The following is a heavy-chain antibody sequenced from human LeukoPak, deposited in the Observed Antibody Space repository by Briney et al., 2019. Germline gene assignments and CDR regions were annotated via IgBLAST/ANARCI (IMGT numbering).Heavy chain of an antibody. D-gene: IGHD3-3*01. CDR3: ARLDDFWSGYYHFDY. V-gene: IGHV4-39*01. Sequence: SETLSLTCTVSGGSISSSSYYWGWIRQPPGKGLEWTGSIYYSGSTYYNPSLKSRVTISVDTSKNQFSLKLSSVTAADTAVYYCARLDDFWSGYYHFDYWGQGTLVTVSS. J-gene: IGHJ4*02. CDR1: GGSISSSSYY. CDR2: IYYSGST.